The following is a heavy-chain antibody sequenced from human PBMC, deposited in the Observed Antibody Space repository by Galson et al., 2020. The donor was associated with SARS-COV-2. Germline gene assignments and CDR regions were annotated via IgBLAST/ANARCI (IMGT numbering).Heavy chain of an antibody. D-gene: IGHD3-10*01. V-gene: IGHV4-34*01. CDR2: INIGGNT. CDR1: GGSFSGYS. Sequence: SETLSLTCAVYGGSFSGYSWTWIRQPPGKGLEWIGEINIGGNTNFSPSLRSRVTLSVDSSRNQFSLNLKSVTAADTALYYCARGHRGVVPSPVLGVGPFFPYYYMDVWARGPWSPSP. CDR3: ARGHRGVVPSPVLGVGPFFPYYYMDV. J-gene: IGHJ6*03.